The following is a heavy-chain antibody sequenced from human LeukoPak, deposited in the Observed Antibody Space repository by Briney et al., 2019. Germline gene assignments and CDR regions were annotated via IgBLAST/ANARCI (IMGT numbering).Heavy chain of an antibody. V-gene: IGHV3-30*02. D-gene: IGHD4-17*01. CDR3: ARRSYDYGDYEDYYYYYMDV. CDR1: GFTFSSYA. CDR2: IRYDGSNE. Sequence: GGSLRLSCAASGFTFSSYAMHWVRQAPGKGLEWVAFIRYDGSNEYYTDSVKGRFTVSRDSSKNTLYLQMNSLRADDTAVYYCARRSYDYGDYEDYYYYYMDVWGKGTTVTVSS. J-gene: IGHJ6*03.